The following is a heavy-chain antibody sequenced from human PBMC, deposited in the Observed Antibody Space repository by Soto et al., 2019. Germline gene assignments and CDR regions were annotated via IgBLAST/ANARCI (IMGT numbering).Heavy chain of an antibody. CDR1: GYTFTSYA. V-gene: IGHV1-3*01. D-gene: IGHD3-3*01. CDR2: INAGNGNT. Sequence: ASVKVSCKASGYTFTSYAMHWVRQAPGQRLEWMGWINAGNGNTKYSQKFQGRVTITRDTSASTAYMELSSLRSDDTAVYYCARLDLDWLLYRSATYDPWGQGTLVTVSS. CDR3: ARLDLDWLLYRSATYDP. J-gene: IGHJ5*02.